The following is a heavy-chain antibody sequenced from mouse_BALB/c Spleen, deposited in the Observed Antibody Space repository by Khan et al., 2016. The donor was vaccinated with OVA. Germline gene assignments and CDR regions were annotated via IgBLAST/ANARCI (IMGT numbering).Heavy chain of an antibody. Sequence: VELVQSGPGLVKPSQSVSLSCTATGYSITSDYVCYWIRQFPGNKLGLMGFISYSGNTTYNPSLKSRISITRDTSKNQSFLQLNSVTFEDTATFSCAHVYGGEFSYWGQGTTLTVAS. D-gene: IGHD1-1*01. CDR1: GYSITSDYV. CDR2: ISYSGNT. V-gene: IGHV3-2*02. J-gene: IGHJ2*01. CDR3: AHVYGGEFSY.